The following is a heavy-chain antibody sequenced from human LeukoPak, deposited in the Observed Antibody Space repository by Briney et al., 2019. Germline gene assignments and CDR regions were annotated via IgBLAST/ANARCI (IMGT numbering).Heavy chain of an antibody. CDR1: GFTFTTSW. D-gene: IGHD5-24*01. V-gene: IGHV3-74*01. CDR3: VRPQDGYNGFDC. CDR2: INSDGSTR. Sequence: GGSLRLSCAASGFTFTTSWMHWVRQAPGKGLVWVSRINSDGSTRNYADSVKGRFTNSRDNAKDALYLQMDSLRAEDAAVYYCVRPQDGYNGFDCWGQGTLVTVSS. J-gene: IGHJ4*02.